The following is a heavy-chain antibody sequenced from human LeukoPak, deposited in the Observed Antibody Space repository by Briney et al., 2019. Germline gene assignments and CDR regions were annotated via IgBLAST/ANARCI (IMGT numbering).Heavy chain of an antibody. CDR3: ASSLLWFGGLSSSYYFDY. J-gene: IGHJ4*02. Sequence: SETLSLTCAVYGGSFSGYYWSWIRQPPGKGLEWIGGINHSGSTNYNPSLKSRVTISVDTSKNQFSLKLSSVTAADTAVYYCASSLLWFGGLSSSYYFDYWGQGTLVTVSS. CDR2: INHSGST. D-gene: IGHD3-10*01. CDR1: GGSFSGYY. V-gene: IGHV4-34*01.